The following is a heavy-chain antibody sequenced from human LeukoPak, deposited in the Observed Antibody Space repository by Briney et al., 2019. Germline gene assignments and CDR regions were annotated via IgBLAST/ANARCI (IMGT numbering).Heavy chain of an antibody. CDR3: ARGITGTTLFDY. D-gene: IGHD1-7*01. V-gene: IGHV4-31*03. J-gene: IGHJ4*02. CDR2: IYYSGST. CDR1: GGSISSGGYY. Sequence: PSQTLSLTCTVSGGSISSGGYYWSWIRQHPGKGLEWIGYIYYSGSTYYNPSLKSRVTISVDTSKNQFSLKLSSVTAADTAVYYCARGITGTTLFDYWGQGTLVTVSS.